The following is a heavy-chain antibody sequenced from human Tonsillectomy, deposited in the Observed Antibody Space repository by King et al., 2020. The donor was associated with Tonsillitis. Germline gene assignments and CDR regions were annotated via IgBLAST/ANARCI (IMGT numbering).Heavy chain of an antibody. Sequence: DVQLVESGGGFIQPGGSLRLSCAASGFIDSSNYMSWVRQAPEKGLEWVAVIYSGGTANYADSVKGRFTISRDSSKDTLYLQMNSLRPEDTAVYYCARRRTVGGTWNDYWARELWSSSPQ. CDR2: IYSGGTA. D-gene: IGHD1-26*01. CDR1: GFIDSSNY. V-gene: IGHV3-53*01. J-gene: IGHJ4*02. CDR3: ARRRTVGGTWNDY.